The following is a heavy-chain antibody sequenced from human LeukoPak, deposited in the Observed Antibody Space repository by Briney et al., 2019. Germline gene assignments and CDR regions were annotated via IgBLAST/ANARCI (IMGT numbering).Heavy chain of an antibody. J-gene: IGHJ3*02. CDR1: GGSISSGSYY. V-gene: IGHV4-61*02. CDR2: IYTSGST. CDR3: AGEGETWIDAFDI. Sequence: PSQTLSLTCTVSGGSISSGSYYWSWIRQPAGKGLEWSGRIYTSGSTNYNPSLKSRVTISVDTSKNQFSLKLSSVTAADTAVYYCAGEGETWIDAFDIWGQGTMVTVSS. D-gene: IGHD3-16*01.